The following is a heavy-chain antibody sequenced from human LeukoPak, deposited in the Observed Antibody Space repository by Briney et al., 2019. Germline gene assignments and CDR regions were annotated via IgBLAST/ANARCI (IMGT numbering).Heavy chain of an antibody. CDR1: GGSISSGDYY. CDR3: ARGNDILTGYEIDY. CDR2: IYYSGST. Sequence: SQTLSLTCTVSGGSISSGDYYWSWIRQPPGKGLEWIGYIYYSGSTNYNPSLKSRVTISVDTSKNQFSLKLSSVTAADTAVYYCARGNDILTGYEIDYWGQGTLVTVSS. V-gene: IGHV4-30-4*01. D-gene: IGHD3-9*01. J-gene: IGHJ4*02.